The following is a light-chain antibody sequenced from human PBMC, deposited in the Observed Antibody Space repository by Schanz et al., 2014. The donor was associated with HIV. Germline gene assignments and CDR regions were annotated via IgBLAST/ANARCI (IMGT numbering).Light chain of an antibody. V-gene: IGLV2-14*03. CDR1: NNDVGFYDS. CDR3: NSYTSKNTPI. J-gene: IGLJ2*01. CDR2: DVR. Sequence: QSALTQPASVSGSPGQSITISCTGTNNDVGFYDSVAWYQQHPGQAPKVVIYDVRSRPSGVSDRFSGSKSGNTASLTISGLQADDEADYYCNSYTSKNTPIFGGGTKLTVL.